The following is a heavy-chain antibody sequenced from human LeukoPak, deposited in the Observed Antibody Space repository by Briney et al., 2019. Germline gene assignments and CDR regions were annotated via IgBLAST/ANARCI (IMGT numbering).Heavy chain of an antibody. V-gene: IGHV3-53*01. Sequence: GGSLRLSCAASGFTVYGDFMIWVRQAPGKGLQWVSKIQGVETTYADSVKGRFTISRDDAKNTLYLQMNSLRVEDTAVYYCATRVAWGQGILVTVSS. J-gene: IGHJ5*02. CDR3: ATRVA. CDR1: GFTVYGDF. CDR2: IQGVET. D-gene: IGHD3-3*01.